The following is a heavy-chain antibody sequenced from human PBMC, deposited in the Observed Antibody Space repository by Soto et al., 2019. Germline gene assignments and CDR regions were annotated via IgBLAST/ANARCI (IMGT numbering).Heavy chain of an antibody. CDR1: GYSFAGYW. Sequence: GESLKISCKGSGYSFAGYWITWVRQKPGKGLEWMGRIDPSDSQTYYSPSFRGHVTISVTKSITTVFLQWSSLRASDTAMYYCARQIYDSDTGPNFQFYFDSWGQGTPVTVSS. D-gene: IGHD3-22*01. J-gene: IGHJ4*02. CDR2: IDPSDSQT. CDR3: ARQIYDSDTGPNFQFYFDS. V-gene: IGHV5-10-1*01.